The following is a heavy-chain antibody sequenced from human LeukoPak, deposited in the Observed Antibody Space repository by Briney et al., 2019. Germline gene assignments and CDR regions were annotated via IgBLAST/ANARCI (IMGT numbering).Heavy chain of an antibody. D-gene: IGHD2-15*01. CDR3: ARGSQSLGYCSGGSCRAKVFDY. V-gene: IGHV4-34*01. Sequence: SETLSLTCAVYGGSFSGYYWSWIRQPPGKGLEWIGEINHSGSTNYNPSLKSRVTISVDTSKDQFSLKLSSVTAADTAVYYCARGSQSLGYCSGGSCRAKVFDYWGQGTLVTVSS. J-gene: IGHJ4*02. CDR1: GGSFSGYY. CDR2: INHSGST.